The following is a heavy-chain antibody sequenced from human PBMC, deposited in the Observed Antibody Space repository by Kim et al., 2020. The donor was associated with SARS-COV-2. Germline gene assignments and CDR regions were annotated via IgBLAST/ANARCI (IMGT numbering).Heavy chain of an antibody. CDR2: INSDGSST. V-gene: IGHV3-74*01. Sequence: GGSLRLSCAASGFTFSSYWMHWVRQAPGKGLVWVSRINSDGSSTSYADSVKGRFTISRDNAKNTLYLQMNSLRAEDTAVYYCARRMSGTDAFDIWGQGTMVTVSS. CDR3: ARRMSGTDAFDI. CDR1: GFTFSSYW. D-gene: IGHD6-13*01. J-gene: IGHJ3*02.